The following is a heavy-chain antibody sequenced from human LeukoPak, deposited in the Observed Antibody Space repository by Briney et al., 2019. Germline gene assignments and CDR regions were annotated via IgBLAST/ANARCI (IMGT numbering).Heavy chain of an antibody. Sequence: PGGSLRLSCAASGFTFSSYSMNWVRQAPGKGLEWVSSISSSSSYIYYADSVKGRFTISRDNAKNSLYLQMNSLRAEDTAVYYCARGFSSSWGPRGYGMDVWGQGTTVTVSS. CDR1: GFTFSSYS. J-gene: IGHJ6*02. D-gene: IGHD6-13*01. V-gene: IGHV3-21*01. CDR3: ARGFSSSWGPRGYGMDV. CDR2: ISSSSSYI.